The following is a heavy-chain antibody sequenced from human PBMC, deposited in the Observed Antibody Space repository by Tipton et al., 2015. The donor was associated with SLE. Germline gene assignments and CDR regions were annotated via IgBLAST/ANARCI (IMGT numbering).Heavy chain of an antibody. CDR1: GASISDYY. J-gene: IGHJ4*02. CDR3: ARLYGYNAFDY. D-gene: IGHD5-24*01. CDR2: VHSRGST. Sequence: TLSLTCNVSGASISDYYWSWIRQPPGKGLEWIGFVHSRGSTDYNPSLKSRATISLDKSKNQFSLKLSSVTAADTAVYYCARLYGYNAFDYWGQGTLVTVSS. V-gene: IGHV4-59*08.